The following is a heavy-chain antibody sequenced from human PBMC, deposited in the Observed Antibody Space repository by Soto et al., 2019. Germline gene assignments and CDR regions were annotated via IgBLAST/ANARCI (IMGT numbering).Heavy chain of an antibody. D-gene: IGHD5-18*01. CDR3: ARDQPGYSYGYGLGY. Sequence: GGSLRLSCAASGFTFSNYDMHWVRQATGKGLEWVSVIATAGDTYYPGSVKGRFTISRENAKNSLYLQMNSLRAGDTAVYYCARDQPGYSYGYGLGYWVQGTLVTVSS. CDR1: GFTFSNYD. J-gene: IGHJ4*02. CDR2: IATAGDT. V-gene: IGHV3-13*01.